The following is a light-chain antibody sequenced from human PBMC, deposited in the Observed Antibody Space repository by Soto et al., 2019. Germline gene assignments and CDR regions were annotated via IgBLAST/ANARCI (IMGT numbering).Light chain of an antibody. CDR3: QQYSNYPYT. V-gene: IGKV1-5*01. Sequence: DIRMTQSPSTLSASVGDRVTITCRASQSISGWLAWYQQKPKKTPNLLISDASNLESGVPSRFSGSGSGTEFTLTITSLQPDDFATYYCQQYSNYPYTFGQGTQLET. J-gene: IGKJ2*01. CDR1: QSISGW. CDR2: DAS.